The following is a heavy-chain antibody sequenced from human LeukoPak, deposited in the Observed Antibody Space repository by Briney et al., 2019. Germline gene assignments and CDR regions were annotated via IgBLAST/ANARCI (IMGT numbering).Heavy chain of an antibody. CDR2: IWYDGSNK. Sequence: GGSLRLSCAASGFTFSSYGMHWVRQAPGKGLEWVAVIWYDGSNKYYADSVKGRLTISRDNSKNTLYLQMNSLRAEDTAVYYCAKDTLSGDSSGNDAFDIWGQGTMVTVSS. V-gene: IGHV3-33*06. CDR1: GFTFSSYG. CDR3: AKDTLSGDSSGNDAFDI. J-gene: IGHJ3*02. D-gene: IGHD3-22*01.